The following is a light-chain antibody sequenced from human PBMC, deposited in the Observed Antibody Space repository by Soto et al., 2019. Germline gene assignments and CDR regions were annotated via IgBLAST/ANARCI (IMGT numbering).Light chain of an antibody. V-gene: IGLV2-14*01. Sequence: QSVLTQPASVSGPPGQSITISCTGTSNDIGHYNYVSWYQHHPGKAPKIIIYEVSNRPSGVSSRFSGSKSGNTASLTISGLQTEDEADYYCSSYATSNPCVFGGGTKVTVL. CDR2: EVS. CDR3: SSYATSNPCV. J-gene: IGLJ3*02. CDR1: SNDIGHYNY.